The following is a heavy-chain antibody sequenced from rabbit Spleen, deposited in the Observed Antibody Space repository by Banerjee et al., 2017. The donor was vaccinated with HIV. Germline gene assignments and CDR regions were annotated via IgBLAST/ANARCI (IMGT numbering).Heavy chain of an antibody. Sequence: QSLEESGGDLVKPGGTLTLTCTASGIDFSSCYYMCWVRQAPGKGLEWIACIYSGDGSTYYASWAKGRFTISKTSSTTVTLQMTSLTAADTATYFCTRADYGACGYAMWGPGTLVTVS. V-gene: IGHV1S40*01. J-gene: IGHJ4*01. D-gene: IGHD6-1*01. CDR3: TRADYGACGYAM. CDR2: IYSGDGST. CDR1: GIDFSSCYY.